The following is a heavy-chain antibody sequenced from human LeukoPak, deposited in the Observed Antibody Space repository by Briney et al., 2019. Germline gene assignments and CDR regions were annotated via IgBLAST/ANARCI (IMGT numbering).Heavy chain of an antibody. D-gene: IGHD2-21*01. CDR2: INHSGST. CDR1: GGSFSGYY. CDR3: ARGQIGSRPPYH. Sequence: SETLSLTCAVYGGSFSGYYWSWIRQPPGKGLEWIGEINHSGSTNYNPSLQSRVTISVDTSKNQFSLKLSSVTAADTAVYYCARGQIGSRPPYHWGQGTLVTVSS. V-gene: IGHV4-34*01. J-gene: IGHJ5*02.